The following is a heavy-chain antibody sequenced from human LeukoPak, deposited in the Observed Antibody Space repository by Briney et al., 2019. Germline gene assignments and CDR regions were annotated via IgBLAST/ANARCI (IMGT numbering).Heavy chain of an antibody. D-gene: IGHD6-13*01. CDR3: AKDGQLGGSSWFTLYFDY. Sequence: GRSLRLSCVASRISFRNYDMHWVRQAPGKGLEWVAVISYDGSNTYYTDSVKGRFTISRDNSKNTLYLQMNSLRPEDTAVYYCAKDGQLGGSSWFTLYFDYWGQGTLVTVSS. V-gene: IGHV3-30*18. J-gene: IGHJ4*02. CDR2: ISYDGSNT. CDR1: RISFRNYD.